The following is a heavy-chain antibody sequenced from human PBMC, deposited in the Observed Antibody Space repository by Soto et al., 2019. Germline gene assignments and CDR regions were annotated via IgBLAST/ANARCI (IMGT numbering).Heavy chain of an antibody. CDR2: ISGSGGST. V-gene: IGHV3-23*01. Sequence: PGGSLRLSCAASGFTFSSYAMSWVRQAPGKGLEWVSAISGSGGSTYYAGSVKGRITISRDNSKNTLYLQMNSLRAEDTAVYYCATYIWGSYRPYYFDYWGQGTLVTVSS. CDR1: GFTFSSYA. J-gene: IGHJ4*02. CDR3: ATYIWGSYRPYYFDY. D-gene: IGHD3-16*02.